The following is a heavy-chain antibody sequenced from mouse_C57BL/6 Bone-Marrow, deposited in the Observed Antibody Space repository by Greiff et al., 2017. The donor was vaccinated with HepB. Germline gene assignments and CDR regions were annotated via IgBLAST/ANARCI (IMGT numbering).Heavy chain of an antibody. J-gene: IGHJ4*01. CDR1: EYEFPSHD. V-gene: IGHV5-2*01. Sequence: EVQWVESGGGLVQPGESLKLSCESNEYEFPSHDMSWVRKTPEKRLELVAAINSDGGSTYYPDTMERRFIISRDNTKKTLYLQMSSLRSEDTALYYCARHATMVTTGVYYAMDYWGQGTSVTVSS. CDR3: ARHATMVTTGVYYAMDY. D-gene: IGHD2-2*01. CDR2: INSDGGST.